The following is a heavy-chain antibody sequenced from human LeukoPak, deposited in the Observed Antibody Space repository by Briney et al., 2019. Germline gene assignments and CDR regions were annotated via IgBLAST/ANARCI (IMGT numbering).Heavy chain of an antibody. V-gene: IGHV4-4*07. CDR1: GASISGYD. CDR3: ARRGNANFFDY. Sequence: SETLSLTFTVSGASISGYDGSWIRPQARKRLELIGRIYTSGSTNYITSLKSRVTMSVDTSKNQLSLKLSSVTAADTAVYHCARRGNANFFDYWGQGTLAIVSS. CDR2: IYTSGST. J-gene: IGHJ4*02.